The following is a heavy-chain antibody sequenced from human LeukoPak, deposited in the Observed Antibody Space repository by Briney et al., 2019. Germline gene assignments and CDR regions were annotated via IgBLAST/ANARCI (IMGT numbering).Heavy chain of an antibody. Sequence: SETLSLTRTVSGGSISSYYWSWIRQPAGKGLEWIGRIYTSGSTNYNPSLKSRVTMSVDTSKNQFSLKLSSVTAADTAVYYCAREDSSSFRVWFDPWGQGTLVTVSS. D-gene: IGHD6-13*01. V-gene: IGHV4-4*07. CDR1: GGSISSYY. J-gene: IGHJ5*02. CDR2: IYTSGST. CDR3: AREDSSSFRVWFDP.